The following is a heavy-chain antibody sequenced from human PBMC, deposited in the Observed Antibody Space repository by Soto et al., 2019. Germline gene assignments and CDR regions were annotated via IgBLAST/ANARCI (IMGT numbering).Heavy chain of an antibody. J-gene: IGHJ6*02. CDR1: GGSISSGDYY. CDR2: IYYSGST. D-gene: IGHD3-10*01. CDR3: ARGGIRWFGELFVGRGAGDYYYGMDV. Sequence: QVQLQESGPGLVKPSQTLSLTCTVSGGSISSGDYYWSWIRQPPGKGLEWIGYIYYSGSTYYNPSLKSRVTISVDTSKNQFSLKLSSVTAADTAVYYCARGGIRWFGELFVGRGAGDYYYGMDVWGQGTTVTVSS. V-gene: IGHV4-30-4*01.